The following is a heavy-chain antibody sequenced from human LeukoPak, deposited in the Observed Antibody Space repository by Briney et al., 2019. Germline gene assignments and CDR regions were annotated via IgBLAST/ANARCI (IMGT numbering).Heavy chain of an antibody. CDR3: ARVRQGDFDFWSGYYTGQLYYYYYMDV. D-gene: IGHD3-3*01. CDR2: IYYSGST. CDR1: GGSISSNY. J-gene: IGHJ6*03. Sequence: SETLSLTCTVSGGSISSNYWSWIRQPPGKGLEWIGYIYYSGSTNYNPSLKSRVTISVDTSKNQFSLKLSSVTAADTAVYYCARVRQGDFDFWSGYYTGQLYYYYYMDVWGKGTTVTVSS. V-gene: IGHV4-59*01.